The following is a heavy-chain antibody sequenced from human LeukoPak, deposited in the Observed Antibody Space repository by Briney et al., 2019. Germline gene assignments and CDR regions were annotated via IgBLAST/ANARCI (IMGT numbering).Heavy chain of an antibody. Sequence: ASVKVSCKASGYTFTSYYMHWVRQAPGQGLEWMGIINPSGGSTSYAQKFQGRVTMTRDTSTSIVYMELSSLRVEDTAMYYCARGGSLVLINGGGGSDYWGQGTLVTVSS. CDR1: GYTFTSYY. V-gene: IGHV1-46*01. J-gene: IGHJ4*02. CDR3: ARGGSLVLINGGGGSDY. D-gene: IGHD3-16*01. CDR2: INPSGGST.